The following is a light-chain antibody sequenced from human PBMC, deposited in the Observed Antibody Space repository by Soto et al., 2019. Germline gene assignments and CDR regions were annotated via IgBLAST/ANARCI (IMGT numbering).Light chain of an antibody. J-gene: IGLJ2*01. V-gene: IGLV2-18*02. CDR1: SSDIGSYNR. Sequence: QSVLTQPPSVSGSPGQSVPISCTGTSSDIGSYNRVSWYQQPPGTAPKLMIYEVSNRPSGVPDRFSGSKSGNTASLTISGLQAEDEADYYCSSYTSSSTLVFGGGTQLTVL. CDR2: EVS. CDR3: SSYTSSSTLV.